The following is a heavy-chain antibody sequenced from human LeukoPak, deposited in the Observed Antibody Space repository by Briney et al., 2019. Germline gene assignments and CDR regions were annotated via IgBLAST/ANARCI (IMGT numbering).Heavy chain of an antibody. Sequence: ASVKDSCKASGYTFTGYYMHWVRQAPGQGLEWMGWINPNSGGTNYAQKFQGRVTMTRDTSISTAYMELSRLRSDDTAVYYCARDSGGTTYYYDSSGKIDYWGQGTLVTVSS. V-gene: IGHV1-2*02. J-gene: IGHJ4*02. CDR3: ARDSGGTTYYYDSSGKIDY. CDR2: INPNSGGT. CDR1: GYTFTGYY. D-gene: IGHD3-22*01.